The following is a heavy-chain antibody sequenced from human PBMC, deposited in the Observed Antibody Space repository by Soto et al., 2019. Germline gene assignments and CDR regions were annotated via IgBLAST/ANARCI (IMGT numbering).Heavy chain of an antibody. CDR3: GWLAAAGTRYYGMDV. V-gene: IGHV3-33*01. CDR1: GFTFSSYG. CDR2: IWYDGSNK. J-gene: IGHJ6*02. Sequence: QVQLVESGGGVVQPGRSLRLSCAASGFTFSSYGMHWVRQAPGKGLEWVAVIWYDGSNKYYADSVKGRFTISRDNSKNTLYRQMNSLRAEDTAVYYCGWLAAAGTRYYGMDVWGQGTTVTVSS. D-gene: IGHD6-13*01.